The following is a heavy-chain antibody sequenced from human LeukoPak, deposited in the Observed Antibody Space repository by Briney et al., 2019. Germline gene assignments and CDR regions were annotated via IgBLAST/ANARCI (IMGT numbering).Heavy chain of an antibody. D-gene: IGHD4-17*01. Sequence: ASVKVSCKASGYTFTGYYMHWVRQAPGQGLEWMGWINPNSGGTNYAQKFQGRVTITADKSTHTAYMELSSQESEDTGVYYWARGSVDYGDYIDYWGQGTLVTVSS. CDR3: ARGSVDYGDYIDY. J-gene: IGHJ4*02. CDR1: GYTFTGYY. V-gene: IGHV1-2*02. CDR2: INPNSGGT.